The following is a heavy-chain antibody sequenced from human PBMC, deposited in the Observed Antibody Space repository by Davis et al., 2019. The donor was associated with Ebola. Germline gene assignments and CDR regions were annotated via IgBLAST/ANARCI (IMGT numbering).Heavy chain of an antibody. V-gene: IGHV1-69*04. D-gene: IGHD3-3*01. CDR2: IIPILGIA. J-gene: IGHJ4*02. CDR3: ARVGAFWSGYSGFDY. CDR1: GGTFSSYA. Sequence: SVKVSCKASGGTFSSYAISWVRQAPGQGLEWMGRIIPILGIANYAQKFQGRVTITADKSTSTAYMELSSLRSEDTAVYYCARVGAFWSGYSGFDYWGQGTLVTVSS.